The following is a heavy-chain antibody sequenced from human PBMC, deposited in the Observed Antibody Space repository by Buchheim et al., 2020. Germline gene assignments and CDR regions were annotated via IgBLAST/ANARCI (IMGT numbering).Heavy chain of an antibody. CDR1: GFTFSSYA. CDR3: AKFVSYCGGDCYFAGEYFQH. V-gene: IGHV3-23*01. CDR2: ISGSGDST. D-gene: IGHD2-21*01. J-gene: IGHJ1*01. Sequence: EVQLLESGGGLVQPGGSLRLSCAASGFTFSSYAMSWVRQAPGKGLEWVSAISGSGDSTYYADSVKGRFTISRDNSKNTLYLQMNSLRAEDTAVYYCAKFVSYCGGDCYFAGEYFQHWGQGTL.